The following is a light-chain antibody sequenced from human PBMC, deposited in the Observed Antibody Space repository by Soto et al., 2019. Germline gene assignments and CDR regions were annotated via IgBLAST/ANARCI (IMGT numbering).Light chain of an antibody. CDR2: DVD. CDR3: GSYSSSSTLYV. J-gene: IGLJ1*01. Sequence: QSVLTQPASVTGSPGQSITISCTGTSSDVGGYKYVSWYQQHPGKVPKFMIYDVDNRPSGVSNRFSGSKSGNTASLTISGLQAEDEADYYCGSYSSSSTLYVFGTGTKLTVL. CDR1: SSDVGGYKY. V-gene: IGLV2-14*03.